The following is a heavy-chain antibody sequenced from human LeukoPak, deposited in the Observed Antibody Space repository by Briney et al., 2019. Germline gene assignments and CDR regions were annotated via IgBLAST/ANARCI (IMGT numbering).Heavy chain of an antibody. CDR2: FDPEDGET. J-gene: IGHJ4*02. CDR1: GYTLTELS. V-gene: IGHV1-24*01. D-gene: IGHD3-9*01. Sequence: GASVKVSCKVSGYTLTELSMHWVRQAPGKGLEWMGGFDPEDGETIYAQKFQGRVTITADESTSTAYMELSSLRSEDTAVYYCASGRYFDWLLPDYWGQGTLVTVSS. CDR3: ASGRYFDWLLPDY.